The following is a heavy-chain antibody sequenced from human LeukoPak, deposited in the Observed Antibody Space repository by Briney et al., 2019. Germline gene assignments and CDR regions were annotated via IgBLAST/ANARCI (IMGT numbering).Heavy chain of an antibody. D-gene: IGHD3-10*01. Sequence: KPSETLSLTCAVYGGSFSGYYWSWIRQPPGKGLEWIGEINHSGSTNYNPSLKSRVTISVDTSKNQFSLKLSSVTAADTAVYYCARRLDYGSGSYYSVDYWDQGTLVTVSS. J-gene: IGHJ4*02. CDR1: GGSFSGYY. CDR2: INHSGST. CDR3: ARRLDYGSGSYYSVDY. V-gene: IGHV4-34*01.